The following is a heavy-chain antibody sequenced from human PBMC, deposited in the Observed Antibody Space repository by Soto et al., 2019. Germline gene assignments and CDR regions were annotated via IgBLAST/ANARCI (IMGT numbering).Heavy chain of an antibody. V-gene: IGHV4-34*01. D-gene: IGHD2-2*01. J-gene: IGHJ6*03. CDR1: GGSFSGYY. CDR3: ERGAPSTNYYYYMDV. CDR2: IKHSGSL. Sequence: QVQLQQWGAGLLKPSETLSLTCAVYGGSFSGYYWSWIRQPPGKGLEWIGEIKHSGSLNYNPSLKSRITITVDTSKNQFSLKLSSVTAADTAVYYCERGAPSTNYYYYMDVWGKGTTVTVSS.